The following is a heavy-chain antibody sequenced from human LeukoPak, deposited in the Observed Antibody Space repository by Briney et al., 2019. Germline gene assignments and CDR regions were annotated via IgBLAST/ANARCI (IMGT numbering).Heavy chain of an antibody. Sequence: ASMSVSFTSSVYNFNSYYIHWVRQAPGQGLTGMGWINPDNGKTKYERRFQGRVTMTWDTSINTAYVDLTGLRSDGTAVYYCARNEPAVSVVDAFDVWGQGTVVTVSS. V-gene: IGHV1-2*02. CDR3: ARNEPAVSVVDAFDV. CDR1: VYNFNSYY. CDR2: INPDNGKT. J-gene: IGHJ3*01. D-gene: IGHD1-1*01.